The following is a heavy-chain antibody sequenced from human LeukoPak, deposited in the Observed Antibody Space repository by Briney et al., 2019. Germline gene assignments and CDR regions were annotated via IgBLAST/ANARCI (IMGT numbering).Heavy chain of an antibody. J-gene: IGHJ4*02. D-gene: IGHD6-19*01. Sequence: SETLSLTCTVSGGSISSSSYYWGWIRQPPGKGLEWIGNIYYSGSTYHNPSLKSRVTISVDTSKNQFSLKLSSVTAADTAVYYCASTAGSSGWYLPQHPIGYWGQGTMVTVSS. V-gene: IGHV4-39*07. CDR1: GGSISSSSYY. CDR2: IYYSGST. CDR3: ASTAGSSGWYLPQHPIGY.